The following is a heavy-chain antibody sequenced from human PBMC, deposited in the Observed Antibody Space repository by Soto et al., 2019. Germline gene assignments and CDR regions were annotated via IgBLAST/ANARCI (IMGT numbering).Heavy chain of an antibody. CDR3: ARDSEVVAADY. D-gene: IGHD2-15*01. Sequence: PGGSLRLSCAASGFTFSTYSMNWVHQAPGKGLEWVSSIYGSGGRTFYADSVKGRFTISRDNSKNTLYLQMDSLRAEDTAVYYCARDSEVVAADYWGQGTLVTVSS. V-gene: IGHV3-23*01. CDR2: IYGSGGRT. J-gene: IGHJ4*02. CDR1: GFTFSTYS.